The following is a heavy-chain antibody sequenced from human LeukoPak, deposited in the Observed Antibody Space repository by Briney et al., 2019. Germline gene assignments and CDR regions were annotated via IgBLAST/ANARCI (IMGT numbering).Heavy chain of an antibody. V-gene: IGHV4-39*01. Sequence: SETLSLTCTVSGGSISSSSYYWGWIRQPPGKGLEWIGSIYYSGSTYYNPSLKSRVTISVDTSKNQFSLKLSSVTAADTAVYYCPRHPGGSAAAIVSWYDYWGQGTLVTVSS. CDR1: GGSISSSSYY. J-gene: IGHJ4*02. D-gene: IGHD2-2*01. CDR3: PRHPGGSAAAIVSWYDY. CDR2: IYYSGST.